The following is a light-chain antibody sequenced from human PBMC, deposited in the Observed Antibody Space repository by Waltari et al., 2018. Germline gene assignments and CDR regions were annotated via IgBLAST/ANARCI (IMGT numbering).Light chain of an antibody. CDR1: QNISNY. Sequence: EIQMTQSPSSLSASVGDRVTITCRASQNISNYLNWYQQKLGKAPKLLIYAASRFQSGVPSRFSGSGSGTDFTLTIRSLQPEDYATYYCQQSYGTPQTFGQGTKVEI. J-gene: IGKJ1*01. CDR3: QQSYGTPQT. V-gene: IGKV1-39*01. CDR2: AAS.